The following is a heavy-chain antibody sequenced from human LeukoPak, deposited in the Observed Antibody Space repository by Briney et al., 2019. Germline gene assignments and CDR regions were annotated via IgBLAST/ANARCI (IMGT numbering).Heavy chain of an antibody. Sequence: GGSLRLSCAASGLTFSNYDMHWVRQATGKGLEWVSAIGSSGDTYYLGSVKGRFTISRDNAKNSLYLQMNSLRVEDTAIYYCASGRQLGYWGQGTLATVSA. V-gene: IGHV3-13*01. CDR2: IGSSGDT. CDR1: GLTFSNYD. J-gene: IGHJ4*02. D-gene: IGHD6-13*01. CDR3: ASGRQLGY.